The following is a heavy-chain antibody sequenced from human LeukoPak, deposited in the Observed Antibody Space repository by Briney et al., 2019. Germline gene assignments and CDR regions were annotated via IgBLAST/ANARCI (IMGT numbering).Heavy chain of an antibody. CDR2: INHSGST. CDR1: GGSISRSRDY. CDR3: ARGGMVRAMRGWFDP. Sequence: SETLSLTCTVSGGSISRSRDYWGWIRQPPGKGLEWIGEINHSGSTNYNPSLKSRVTISVDTSKNQFSLKLSSVTAADTAVYYCARGGMVRAMRGWFDPWGQGTLVTVSS. J-gene: IGHJ5*02. V-gene: IGHV4-39*07. D-gene: IGHD3-10*01.